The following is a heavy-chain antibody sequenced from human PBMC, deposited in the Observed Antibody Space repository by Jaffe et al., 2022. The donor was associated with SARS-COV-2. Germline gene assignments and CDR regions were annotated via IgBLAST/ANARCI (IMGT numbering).Heavy chain of an antibody. CDR1: GFTFSSYA. CDR2: ISGSGGST. V-gene: IGHV3-23*01. D-gene: IGHD2-15*01. J-gene: IGHJ6*02. CDR3: AKGDQWGSVVVAANYGMDV. Sequence: EVQLLESGGGLVQPGGSLRLSCAASGFTFSSYAMSWVRQAPGKGLEWVSAISGSGGSTYYADSVKGRFTISRDNSKNTLYLQMNSLRAEDTAVYYCAKGDQWGSVVVAANYGMDVWGQGTTVTVSS.